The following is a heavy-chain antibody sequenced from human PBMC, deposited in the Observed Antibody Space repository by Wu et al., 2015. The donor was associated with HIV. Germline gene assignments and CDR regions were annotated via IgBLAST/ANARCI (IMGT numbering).Heavy chain of an antibody. CDR1: QYTFINYD. J-gene: IGHJ3*02. D-gene: IGHD3-22*01. V-gene: IGHV1-18*01. CDR2: ISAYHGKA. Sequence: QVQLVQSGAEVTEPGASVMVSCKASQYTFINYDVHWVRQAAGQGLEWMGLISAYHGKADYAQKFQDRVALTTDTATATAYMELRRLTSDDTAVYYCARDMPSIYDSSGHRSLDIWGQGTVVAVSS. CDR3: ARDMPSIYDSSGHRSLDI.